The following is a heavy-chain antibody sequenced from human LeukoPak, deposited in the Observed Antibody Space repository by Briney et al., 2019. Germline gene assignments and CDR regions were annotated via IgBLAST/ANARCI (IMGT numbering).Heavy chain of an antibody. CDR2: ISGSGGST. D-gene: IGHD3-22*01. J-gene: IGHJ6*03. Sequence: GGSLRLSCAASGFTFSSYAMSWVRQAPGKGLEWVSAISGSGGSTYYADSVKGRFTIPRDNSKNTLYLQMNSLRAEDTAVYYCARDDYYYDSSGRYYYYMDVWGKGTTVTISS. CDR3: ARDDYYYDSSGRYYYYMDV. CDR1: GFTFSSYA. V-gene: IGHV3-23*01.